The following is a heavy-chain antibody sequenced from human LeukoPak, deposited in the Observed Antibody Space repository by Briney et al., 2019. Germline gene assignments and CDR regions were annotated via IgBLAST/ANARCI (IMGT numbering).Heavy chain of an antibody. V-gene: IGHV3-21*05. CDR1: GFTFSRYS. D-gene: IGHD3-3*01. J-gene: IGHJ4*02. Sequence: GGSLRLSCAASGFTFSRYSMNWVRQAPGKGLEWVSHISSRSSDTYYADSVRGRFTISRDNAKNSLYLQMNSLRAEDTAVYYCARESQVRNYDFWSGYYKWGQGTLVTVSS. CDR2: ISSRSSDT. CDR3: ARESQVRNYDFWSGYYK.